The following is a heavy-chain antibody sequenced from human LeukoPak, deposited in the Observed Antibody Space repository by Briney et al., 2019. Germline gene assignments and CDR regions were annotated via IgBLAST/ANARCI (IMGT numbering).Heavy chain of an antibody. V-gene: IGHV3-48*03. CDR2: ISSAGTTK. CDR1: GFTFSSYE. Sequence: GGSLRLSCAASGFTFSSYEMNWVRQAPGKGLEWISYISSAGTTKIYADSVKGRFTISRDNAKNSLYLQMNSLRAEDTAVYYCARDYWFDPWGHGTLVTVPS. J-gene: IGHJ5*02. CDR3: ARDYWFDP.